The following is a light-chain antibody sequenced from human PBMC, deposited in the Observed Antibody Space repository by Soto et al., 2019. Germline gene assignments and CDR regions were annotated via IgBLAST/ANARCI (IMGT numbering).Light chain of an antibody. V-gene: IGKV2D-29*01. CDR3: VQTNHLPVT. Sequence: DILLTQSPLSLSVTPGQSASISCSSSQSVLHSDVKTHLYWYLQRPGQPPHLLIYEVSHRFSGVPDRFIGSGSGTDFTLTVSRVEAEDVGAYYCVQTNHLPVTFGRGT. CDR2: EVS. CDR1: QSVLHSDVKTH. J-gene: IGKJ1*01.